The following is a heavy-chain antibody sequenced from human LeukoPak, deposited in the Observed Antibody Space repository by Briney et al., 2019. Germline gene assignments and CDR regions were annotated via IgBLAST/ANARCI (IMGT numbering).Heavy chain of an antibody. D-gene: IGHD3-22*01. CDR2: IKSKSAGGTT. J-gene: IGHJ4*02. V-gene: IGHV3-15*07. Sequence: GGSLRLSCAVSGLTLSNVWMNWVRQAPEKGLEWVGRIKSKSAGGTTDFAAPVKGRFTISRDDSKNTLYLQMSSLTSEDTAVYYCAQGSGQYYEYWGQGTLVTVSS. CDR1: GLTLSNVW. CDR3: AQGSGQYYEY.